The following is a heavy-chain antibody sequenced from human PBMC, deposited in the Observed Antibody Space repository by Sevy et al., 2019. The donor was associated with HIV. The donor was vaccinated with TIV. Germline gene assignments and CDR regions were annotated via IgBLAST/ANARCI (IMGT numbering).Heavy chain of an antibody. CDR1: GFTFSNYA. J-gene: IGHJ6*02. CDR3: AKGVRLGGPIYYGMDV. CDR2: IGHNGDNT. D-gene: IGHD3-10*02. V-gene: IGHV3-23*01. Sequence: QQRGSLRLSCVATGFTFSNYAMTWVRQTPGKGLECVSGIGHNGDNTHHAGSVKGRFSISRDNYKNTLELQMSSLRAEDTAVYYCAKGVRLGGPIYYGMDVWGQGTTVTVSS.